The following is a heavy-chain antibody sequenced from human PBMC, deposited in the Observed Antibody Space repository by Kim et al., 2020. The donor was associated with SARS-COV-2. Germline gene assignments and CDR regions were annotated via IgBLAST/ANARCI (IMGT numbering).Heavy chain of an antibody. CDR3: ARHGGAGSLNYYYG. V-gene: IGHV4-39*01. Sequence: SETLSLTCSVSGASISRGSYFWGWIRQSPRKGLEWLGSVFYTGGTHYNPSVESRVTISLDTSKNQFSLRLESVTAEDTAVYYCARHGGAGSLNYYYG. D-gene: IGHD3-10*01. CDR2: VFYTGGT. CDR1: GASISRGSYF. J-gene: IGHJ6*01.